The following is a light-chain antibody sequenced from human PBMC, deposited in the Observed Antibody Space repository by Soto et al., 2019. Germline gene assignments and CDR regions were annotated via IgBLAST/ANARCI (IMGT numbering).Light chain of an antibody. J-gene: IGKJ5*01. CDR1: QSVSSRF. Sequence: ESVLTQSPGTLSLSPGESATLSCGASQSVSSRFLAWYQQKPGRAPRVLIYDASTRATGVPDRFSGSGSGTDFTLTINSLEPEDFAVYYCQQRNVWPPITFGQGTRLEIK. V-gene: IGKV3D-20*02. CDR3: QQRNVWPPIT. CDR2: DAS.